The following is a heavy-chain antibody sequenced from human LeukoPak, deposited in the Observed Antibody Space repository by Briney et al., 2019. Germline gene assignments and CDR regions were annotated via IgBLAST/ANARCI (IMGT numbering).Heavy chain of an antibody. D-gene: IGHD6-13*01. CDR1: GFTFSSYS. CDR3: ARETLLAAARAFDI. Sequence: GGSLRLSCAASGFTFSSYSMNWVRQAPGKGLEWVSSISSSSSYIYYADSVKGRFTISRDNAKNSLYLQMNSLRAEDTAVYYCARETLLAAARAFDIWGQGTMVTVSS. V-gene: IGHV3-21*01. J-gene: IGHJ3*02. CDR2: ISSSSSYI.